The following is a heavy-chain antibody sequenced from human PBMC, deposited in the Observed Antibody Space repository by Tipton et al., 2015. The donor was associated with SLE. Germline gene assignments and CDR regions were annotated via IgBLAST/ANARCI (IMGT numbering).Heavy chain of an antibody. CDR2: IKSKTDGGTT. Sequence: TLSLTCAVHGGSFSGYYWSWVRQAPGKGLEWVGRIKSKTDGGTTDYAAPVKGRFTISRDDSKNTLYLQMNSLKTEDTAVYYCTTSRAPGGYWGQGTLVTVSS. D-gene: IGHD1-14*01. CDR1: GGSFSGYY. V-gene: IGHV3-15*01. J-gene: IGHJ4*02. CDR3: TTSRAPGGY.